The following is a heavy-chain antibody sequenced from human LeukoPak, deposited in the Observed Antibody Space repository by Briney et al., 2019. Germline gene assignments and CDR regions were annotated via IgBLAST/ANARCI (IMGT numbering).Heavy chain of an antibody. CDR2: IYYSGST. V-gene: IGHV4-30-4*08. J-gene: IGHJ4*02. CDR1: GGSISSGDYY. D-gene: IGHD3-16*02. CDR3: ARQDYDYVWGSYRF. Sequence: TSETLSLTCTVSGGSISSGDYYWSWIRQPPGKGLEWIGYIYYSGSTYYNPSLKSRVTISVDTSKNQFSLKLSSVTAADTAVYYCARQDYDYVWGSYRFWGQGTLVTVSS.